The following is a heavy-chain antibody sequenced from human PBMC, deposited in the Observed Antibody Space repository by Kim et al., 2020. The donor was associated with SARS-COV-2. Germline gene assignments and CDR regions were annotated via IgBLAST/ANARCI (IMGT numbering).Heavy chain of an antibody. J-gene: IGHJ6*03. V-gene: IGHV4-59*01. CDR2: IYYSGST. CDR3: ARARLDPMGYCTGGVCYGTYYYYYMDV. D-gene: IGHD2-8*02. Sequence: SETLSLTCTVSGGSISSYYWSWIRQPPGKGLEWIGYIYYSGSTNYNPSLKSRVTISVDTSKNQFSLKLSSVTAADTAVYYCARARLDPMGYCTGGVCYGTYYYYYMDVWGKGTTVTVSS. CDR1: GGSISSYY.